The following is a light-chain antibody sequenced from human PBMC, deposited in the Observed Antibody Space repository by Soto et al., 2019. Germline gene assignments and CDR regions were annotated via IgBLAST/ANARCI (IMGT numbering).Light chain of an antibody. Sequence: EIVMTQSPATLSVSPGERATLSCRASQSVSSKFAWYQQKPCQAPRGLIYGASTRATGIPARFSGSGSGTEFTLTISSLRTEDFAVYYCQRYNDWPPPWTFGQGTRVEIK. CDR3: QRYNDWPPPWT. CDR1: QSVSSK. J-gene: IGKJ1*01. CDR2: GAS. V-gene: IGKV3-15*01.